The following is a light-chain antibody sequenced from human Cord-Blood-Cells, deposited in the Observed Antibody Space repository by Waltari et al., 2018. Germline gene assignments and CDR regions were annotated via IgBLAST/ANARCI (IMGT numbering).Light chain of an antibody. CDR2: DAS. J-gene: IGKJ2*01. V-gene: IGKV3-11*01. CDR1: QSVSSY. CDR3: QQRSNWPYT. Sequence: EIVLTQSPATLFLSPGERATLSCRASQSVSSYLAWYKPKPGQAPRLLIYDASNRATGIPARFSGSGSGTDFTLTISSLEPEDFAVYYCQQRSNWPYTFGQGTKLEIK.